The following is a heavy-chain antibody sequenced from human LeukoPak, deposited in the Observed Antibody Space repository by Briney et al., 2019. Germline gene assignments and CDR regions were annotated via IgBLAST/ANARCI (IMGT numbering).Heavy chain of an antibody. CDR1: GGSISSSSYY. CDR3: ARLHRWEPPRIDY. V-gene: IGHV4-39*01. D-gene: IGHD1-26*01. Sequence: PSETLSLTCTVSGGSISSSSYYWGWIRQPPGKGLEWIGSIYYSGSTYYNPSLKSRVTISVGTSKNQFSLKLSSVTAADTAVYYCARLHRWEPPRIDYWGQGTLVTVSS. J-gene: IGHJ4*02. CDR2: IYYSGST.